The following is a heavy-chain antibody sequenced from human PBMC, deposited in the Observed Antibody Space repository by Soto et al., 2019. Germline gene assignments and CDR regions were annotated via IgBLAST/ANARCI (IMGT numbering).Heavy chain of an antibody. D-gene: IGHD2-15*01. Sequence: PSETLSLTCTVSGGSITTGGYYWSWIRQLPGKGLEWIGHRYYSESTYYNPSLKSRVSISLDTSKNQFSLKLSFVTAADTAMYYCARTKCSGGSCFSWSLDYWGQGTPFPVPS. J-gene: IGHJ4*02. V-gene: IGHV4-31*03. CDR3: ARTKCSGGSCFSWSLDY. CDR1: GGSITTGGYY. CDR2: RYYSEST.